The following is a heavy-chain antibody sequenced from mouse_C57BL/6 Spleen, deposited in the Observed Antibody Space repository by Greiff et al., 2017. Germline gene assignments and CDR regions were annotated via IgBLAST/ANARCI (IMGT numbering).Heavy chain of an antibody. D-gene: IGHD1-1*01. Sequence: EVKVVESGGGLVKPGGSLKLSCAASGFTFSSYAMSWVRQTPEKRLEWVATISDGGSYTYYPDNVKGRFTISRDNAKNNLYLQMSHLKSEDTAMYYCARDLDGSSPDYWGQGTTLTVSS. CDR2: ISDGGSYT. CDR3: ARDLDGSSPDY. J-gene: IGHJ2*01. V-gene: IGHV5-4*01. CDR1: GFTFSSYA.